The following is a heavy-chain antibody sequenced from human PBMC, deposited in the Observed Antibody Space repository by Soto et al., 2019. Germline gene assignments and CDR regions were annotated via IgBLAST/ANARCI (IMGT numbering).Heavy chain of an antibody. D-gene: IGHD3-10*01. CDR1: GFTFSSYA. CDR3: ARDPLATTSGVFDY. CDR2: ISYDGSNK. Sequence: GGSLRLSCAASGFTFSSYAMHWVRQAPGKGLEWVAVISYDGSNKYYADSVKGRFTISRDNSKNTLYLQMNSLRAEDTAVYYCARDPLATTSGVFDYWGQGTLVTVSS. J-gene: IGHJ4*02. V-gene: IGHV3-30-3*01.